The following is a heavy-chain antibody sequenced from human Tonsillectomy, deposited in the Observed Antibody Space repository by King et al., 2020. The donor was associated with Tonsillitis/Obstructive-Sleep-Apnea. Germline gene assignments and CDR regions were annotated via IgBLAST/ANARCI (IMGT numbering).Heavy chain of an antibody. CDR2: INHSGST. Sequence: VQLQQWGAGLLKPSETLSLTCAVYGGSFSGYYWSWIRQPPGKGLEWIGEINHSGSTNYNPSLKSRVTISVVTSKNQFSLKLSSVTAADTAVYYCAREGGYCSSTSCYYYYMDVWGKGTTVTVSS. V-gene: IGHV4-34*01. D-gene: IGHD2-2*01. J-gene: IGHJ6*03. CDR1: GGSFSGYY. CDR3: AREGGYCSSTSCYYYYMDV.